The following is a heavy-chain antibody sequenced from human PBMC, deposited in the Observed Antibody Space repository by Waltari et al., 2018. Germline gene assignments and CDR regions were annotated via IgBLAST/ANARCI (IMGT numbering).Heavy chain of an antibody. J-gene: IGHJ4*02. CDR2: ISSNGGST. CDR3: ARRTAGSNYFDY. CDR1: GFTFSSYA. Sequence: EVQLVESGGGLVQPGGSLRLSCAASGFTFSSYAMHWVRKAPGKGLEYVSAISSNGGSTYYANSVKGRFTISRDNSKNTLYLQMGSLRAEDMAVYYCARRTAGSNYFDYWGQGTLVTVSS. D-gene: IGHD3-10*01. V-gene: IGHV3-64*01.